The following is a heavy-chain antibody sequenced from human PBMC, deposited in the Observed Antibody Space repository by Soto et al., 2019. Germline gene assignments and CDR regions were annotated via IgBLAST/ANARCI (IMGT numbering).Heavy chain of an antibody. CDR2: ISGSGGST. CDR1: GFTFSSYA. V-gene: IGHV3-23*01. D-gene: IGHD3-22*01. Sequence: GGSLRLSCAASGFTFSSYAMSWVRQAPGKGLEWVSAISGSGGSTYYADSVKGRFTISRDNSKNTLYLQMNSLRAEDTAVYYCAKVPIAVVTYYYYYYMDVWGKGTTVTVSS. CDR3: AKVPIAVVTYYYYYYMDV. J-gene: IGHJ6*03.